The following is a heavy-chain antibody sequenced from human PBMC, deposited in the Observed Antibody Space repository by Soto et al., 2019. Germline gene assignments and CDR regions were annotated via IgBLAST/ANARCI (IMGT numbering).Heavy chain of an antibody. CDR1: GYTFTSYD. CDR2: MNPNSGNT. CDR3: ARKMDTAMVLHFDY. J-gene: IGHJ4*02. V-gene: IGHV1-8*01. Sequence: ASVKVSCKASGYTFTSYDINWVRQATGQGLEWMGWMNPNSGNTGYAQKFQGRVTMTRNTSISTAYMELSSLRSEDTAVYYCARKMDTAMVLHFDYWGKGTLVTVSS. D-gene: IGHD5-18*01.